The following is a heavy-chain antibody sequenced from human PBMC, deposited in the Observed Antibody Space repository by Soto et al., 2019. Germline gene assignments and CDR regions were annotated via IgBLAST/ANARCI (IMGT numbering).Heavy chain of an antibody. D-gene: IGHD6-13*01. CDR2: ISSSSSYT. J-gene: IGHJ4*02. CDR3: ARASGIAAAGTRVDY. V-gene: IGHV3-11*06. Sequence: ESGGGLVKPGGSLRLSCAASGFTFSDYYMSWIRQAPGKGLEWVSYISSSSSYTNYADSVKGRFTISRDNAKNSLYLQMNSLRAEDTAVYYCARASGIAAAGTRVDYWGQGTLVTVSS. CDR1: GFTFSDYY.